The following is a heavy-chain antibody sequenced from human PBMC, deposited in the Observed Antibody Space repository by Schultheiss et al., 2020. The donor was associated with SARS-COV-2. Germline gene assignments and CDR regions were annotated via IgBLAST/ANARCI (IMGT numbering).Heavy chain of an antibody. J-gene: IGHJ4*02. CDR3: ATSSSGWYSFDY. CDR2: IFSGGST. Sequence: GGSLRLSCAASGFTFSSYGMHWVRQAPGKGLEWVSVIFSGGSTYYADSVKGRFTISRDNAKNSLYLQMNSLRAEDTAVYYCATSSSGWYSFDYWGQGTLVTVSS. D-gene: IGHD6-19*01. CDR1: GFTFSSYG. V-gene: IGHV3-NL1*01.